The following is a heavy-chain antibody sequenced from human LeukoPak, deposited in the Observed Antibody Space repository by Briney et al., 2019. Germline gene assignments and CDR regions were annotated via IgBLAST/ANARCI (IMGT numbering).Heavy chain of an antibody. CDR2: IRYDGSNK. CDR1: GFTFSSYG. D-gene: IGHD2-15*01. CDR3: AKDPGGYCSGGSCYLENTYYFDY. V-gene: IGHV3-30*02. J-gene: IGHJ4*02. Sequence: GGSLRLSCAASGFTFSSYGMHWVRQAPGKGLEWVAFIRYDGSNKYYADSVKGRFTISRDNSKNTLYLQMNSLRAEDTAVYYCAKDPGGYCSGGSCYLENTYYFDYWGQGTLVTVSS.